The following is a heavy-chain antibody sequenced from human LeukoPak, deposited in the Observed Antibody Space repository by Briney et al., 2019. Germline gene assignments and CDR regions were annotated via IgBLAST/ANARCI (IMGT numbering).Heavy chain of an antibody. Sequence: GGSLRLSCAASGFTFDDYAMHWVRQAPGKGLEWVSGISWNSDSIGYADSVKGRFTISRDKAKNSLYLQMNSLRAEDTALYYCAKGSCSGGSCYYLDYWGQATLVTVSS. CDR2: ISWNSDSI. V-gene: IGHV3-9*01. J-gene: IGHJ4*02. CDR1: GFTFDDYA. D-gene: IGHD2-15*01. CDR3: AKGSCSGGSCYYLDY.